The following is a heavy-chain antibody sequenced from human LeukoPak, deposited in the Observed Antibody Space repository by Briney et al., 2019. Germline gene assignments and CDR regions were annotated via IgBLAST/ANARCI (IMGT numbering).Heavy chain of an antibody. J-gene: IGHJ4*02. D-gene: IGHD6-19*01. CDR3: ARGDSSGWYLGFDY. Sequence: GGSLRLSCAASGFTFSSYWMSWVRQVPGKGLEWVANIKQDGSEKYYVDSVKGRFTISRDNAKNSLYLQMNSLRAEDTAVYYCARGDSSGWYLGFDYWGQGTLVTVSS. CDR1: GFTFSSYW. V-gene: IGHV3-7*01. CDR2: IKQDGSEK.